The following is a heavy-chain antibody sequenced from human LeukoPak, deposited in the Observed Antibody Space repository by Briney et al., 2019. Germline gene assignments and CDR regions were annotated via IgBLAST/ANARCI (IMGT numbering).Heavy chain of an antibody. CDR3: ARERDNWDLDS. CDR1: AYTFISYD. Sequence: ASVKVSCKASAYTFISYDINWVRQATGQRPEWMGWMNPNSGHTGYAQKFQGRVTMTRDTSISTAYMELSSLRSEDTAVYYCARERDNWDLDSWGRGTLVTVSS. V-gene: IGHV1-8*01. J-gene: IGHJ4*02. D-gene: IGHD1-20*01. CDR2: MNPNSGHT.